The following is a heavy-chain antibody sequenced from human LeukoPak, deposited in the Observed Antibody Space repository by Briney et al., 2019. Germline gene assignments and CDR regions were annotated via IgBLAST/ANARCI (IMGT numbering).Heavy chain of an antibody. D-gene: IGHD6-6*01. CDR1: GLTFSSYA. V-gene: IGHV3-23*01. CDR2: ISGSGGST. Sequence: PGGSLRLSCAASGLTFSSYAVSWVRQAPGKGLEWVSVISGSGGSTYYADSVKGRFTISRDNSKNTLYLQMNSLRAEGTAVYYCAKAHTSSTYYYYMGVWGKGTTVTVSS. CDR3: AKAHTSSTYYYYMGV. J-gene: IGHJ6*03.